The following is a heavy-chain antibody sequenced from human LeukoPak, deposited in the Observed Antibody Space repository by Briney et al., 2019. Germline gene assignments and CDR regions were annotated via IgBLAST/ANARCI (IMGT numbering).Heavy chain of an antibody. J-gene: IGHJ4*02. CDR3: AREDPRATNAY. D-gene: IGHD5-12*01. V-gene: IGHV3-21*01. CDR2: ISSVSNYI. CDR1: GFAFNTYT. Sequence: GGSLRLSCAASGFAFNTYTMIWVRQAPGKGLEWVSSISSVSNYIYYADSLKGRFTISRDNAKNSLYLQMNSLRAEGTAVYYCAREDPRATNAYWGQGTLVTVSS.